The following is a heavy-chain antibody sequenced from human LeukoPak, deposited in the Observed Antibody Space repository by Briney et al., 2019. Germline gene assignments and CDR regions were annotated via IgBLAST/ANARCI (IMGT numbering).Heavy chain of an antibody. CDR1: GGSISSYY. J-gene: IGHJ6*03. CDR2: IYYSGST. D-gene: IGHD3-3*01. V-gene: IGHV4-39*07. Sequence: SETLSLTCTVSGGSISSYYWGWIRQPPGKGLEWIGSIYYSGSTYYNPSLKSRVTISVDTSKNQFSLKLSSVTAADTAVYYCASLHRITIFGVVIPGDYYYYMDVWGKGTTVTVSS. CDR3: ASLHRITIFGVVIPGDYYYYMDV.